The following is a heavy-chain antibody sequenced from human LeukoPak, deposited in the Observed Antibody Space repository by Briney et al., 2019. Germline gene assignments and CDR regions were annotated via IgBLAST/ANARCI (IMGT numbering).Heavy chain of an antibody. Sequence: GGSLRLSCAASGFTFSSFGMPWVRQAPGKGLQWVAVISYDGTYKHYADSVKGRFNISRDNSQNTVYLQMHGLRGEDTALYFCAKDWTLGYNYGTIEYWGPGALVTVS. CDR1: GFTFSSFG. D-gene: IGHD5-24*01. J-gene: IGHJ4*02. CDR2: ISYDGTYK. V-gene: IGHV3-30*18. CDR3: AKDWTLGYNYGTIEY.